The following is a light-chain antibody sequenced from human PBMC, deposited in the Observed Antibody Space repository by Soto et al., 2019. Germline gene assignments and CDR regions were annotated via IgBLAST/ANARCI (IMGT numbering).Light chain of an antibody. CDR3: QSYDSSLSGVV. Sequence: QSVLTQPPSVSGAPGQRVTIACTGSSSTIGAGYDVHWYQQLPGTAPKLLIYGNSNRPSGVPDRVSGSKSGTSASLAITGLQAEDEADDYCQSYDSSLSGVVFGGGTKLTVL. CDR2: GNS. CDR1: SSTIGAGYD. J-gene: IGLJ2*01. V-gene: IGLV1-40*01.